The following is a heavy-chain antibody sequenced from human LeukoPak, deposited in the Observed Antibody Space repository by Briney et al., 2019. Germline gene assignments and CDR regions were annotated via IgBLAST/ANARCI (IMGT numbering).Heavy chain of an antibody. CDR1: GFTFSSYE. CDR3: SSKIVVTTTGWLFDY. CDR2: ISSSGSTI. Sequence: GGSLRHACAASGFTFSSYEMNWVRQAPGKGLEWVSYISSSGSTIYYADSVKGRFTISRDNAKNSLYLQMNSLRAEDTAVYYCSSKIVVTTTGWLFDYWGPGSLVTVSS. J-gene: IGHJ4*02. D-gene: IGHD5-12*01. V-gene: IGHV3-48*03.